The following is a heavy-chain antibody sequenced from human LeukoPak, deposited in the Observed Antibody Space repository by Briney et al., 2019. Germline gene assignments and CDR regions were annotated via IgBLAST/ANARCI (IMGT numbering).Heavy chain of an antibody. V-gene: IGHV3-48*04. Sequence: PGGSLRLSCAASGFTFSSYAMPWVRQAPGKGLEWVAYTNTAGNTIYYADSMKGRFTISRDNAKNSLYLQMNTLRAEDTAVYYCARATYDSSAVDAFDIWGQGTMVTVSP. CDR2: TNTAGNTI. D-gene: IGHD3-22*01. CDR3: ARATYDSSAVDAFDI. J-gene: IGHJ3*02. CDR1: GFTFSSYA.